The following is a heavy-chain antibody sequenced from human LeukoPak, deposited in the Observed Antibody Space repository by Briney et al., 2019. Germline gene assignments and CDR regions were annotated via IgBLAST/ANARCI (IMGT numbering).Heavy chain of an antibody. J-gene: IGHJ4*02. V-gene: IGHV5-51*01. CDR2: IYPGDSDT. CDR1: GYIFTTYW. Sequence: GESLKISCKGSGYIFTTYWIGWVRQMPGKGLESMGIIYPGDSDTRYSPSFQGQVTISVDKSINTAYLQWTSLEASDTAMYYCARRGTLSLDYWGQGTLVTVSS. CDR3: ARRGTLSLDY. D-gene: IGHD3/OR15-3a*01.